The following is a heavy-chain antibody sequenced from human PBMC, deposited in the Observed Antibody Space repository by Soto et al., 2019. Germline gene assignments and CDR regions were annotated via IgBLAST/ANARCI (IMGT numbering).Heavy chain of an antibody. J-gene: IGHJ6*01. D-gene: IGHD3-9*01. V-gene: IGHV4-59*01. CDR3: AGDCFPQGVDGIRYYSKVSDV. Sequence: RRIIKHPGKGLEWIGYIYYSGSTNYNPSLKSRVTISVDTSKNQFSLKLSSVTAADTAVYYCAGDCFPQGVDGIRYYSKVSDV. CDR2: IYYSGST.